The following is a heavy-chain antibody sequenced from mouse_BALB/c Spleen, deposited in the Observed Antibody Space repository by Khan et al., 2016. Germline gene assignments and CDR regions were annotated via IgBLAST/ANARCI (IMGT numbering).Heavy chain of an antibody. J-gene: IGHJ4*01. CDR1: GYSITSDYA. CDR3: ARSLYYSYGYALDC. CDR2: ISSTGST. Sequence: EVQLVESGPGLVKPSQSLSLTCTVTGYSITSDYAWNWIRQFPGNKLEWMGYISSTGSTSYNPSLKSRISITRATSKNQFFLQLQSVTTEDTATYSCARSLYYSYGYALDCWGRGTSVTVSS. D-gene: IGHD2-14*01. V-gene: IGHV3-2*02.